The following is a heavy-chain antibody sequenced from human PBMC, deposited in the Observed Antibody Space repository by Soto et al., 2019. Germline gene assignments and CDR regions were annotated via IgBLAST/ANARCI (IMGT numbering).Heavy chain of an antibody. J-gene: IGHJ4*02. Sequence: GGSPRPSCAASGFTFSNYSMHWVRQAPGKGLEWVAVISKDGDKKYYADSVKGRFTISRDNSKNTLYLQMNSLRPEDTAVHYCAREWSVANPGYWGQGTQVTVSS. CDR1: GFTFSNYS. CDR3: AREWSVANPGY. CDR2: ISKDGDKK. V-gene: IGHV3-30-3*01. D-gene: IGHD5-12*01.